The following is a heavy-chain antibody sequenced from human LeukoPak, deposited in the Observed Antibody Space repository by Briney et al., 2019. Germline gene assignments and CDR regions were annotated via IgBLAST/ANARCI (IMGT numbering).Heavy chain of an antibody. CDR1: GFTFSSYA. D-gene: IGHD3-10*01. Sequence: GGSLRLSCAASGFTFSSYAMSWVRQAPGKGLEWVSAIRGSGGSTYYADSVKGRFTISRDNSKNTLYLQMNSLRAEDTAVYYCAKGDSATMVRGVIIYWGQGTLVTVSS. CDR2: IRGSGGST. CDR3: AKGDSATMVRGVIIY. V-gene: IGHV3-23*01. J-gene: IGHJ4*02.